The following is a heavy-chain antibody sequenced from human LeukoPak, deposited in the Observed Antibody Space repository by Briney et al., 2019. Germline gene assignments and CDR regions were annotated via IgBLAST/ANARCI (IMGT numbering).Heavy chain of an antibody. CDR3: ARRGYSGSYYDDYYYYGMDV. CDR2: ISAYNGNT. V-gene: IGHV1-18*01. J-gene: IGHJ6*02. Sequence: ASVKVSCKASGYTFTSYGISWVRQAPGQGLEWMGWISAYNGNTNYAQKLQGRVTMTTDTSTSTAYMELRSLRSDDTAVYYCARRGYSGSYYDDYYYYGMDVWGQGTTVTVS. D-gene: IGHD1-26*01. CDR1: GYTFTSYG.